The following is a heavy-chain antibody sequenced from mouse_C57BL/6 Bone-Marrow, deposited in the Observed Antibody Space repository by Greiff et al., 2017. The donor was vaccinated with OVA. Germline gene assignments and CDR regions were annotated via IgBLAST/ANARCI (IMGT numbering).Heavy chain of an antibody. CDR1: GYTFTSYD. Sequence: QVQLQQSGPELVKPGASVKLSCKASGYTFTSYDINWVKQRPGQGLEWIGWIYPRDGRTKYNEKFKGKATLTVDTSSSTAYMELHSLTSEDSAVYFCARHDGYYEWFAYWGQGTLVTVSA. D-gene: IGHD2-3*01. CDR2: IYPRDGRT. J-gene: IGHJ3*01. V-gene: IGHV1-85*01. CDR3: ARHDGYYEWFAY.